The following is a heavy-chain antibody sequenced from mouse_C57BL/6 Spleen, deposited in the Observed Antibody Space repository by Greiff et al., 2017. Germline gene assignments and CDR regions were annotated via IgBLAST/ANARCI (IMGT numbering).Heavy chain of an antibody. CDR1: GYTFTSYW. D-gene: IGHD1-1*01. CDR3: ARGESITTVHYAMDY. V-gene: IGHV1-64*01. Sequence: VQLQQPGAELVKPGASVKLSCKASGYTFTSYWMHWVKQRPGQGLEWIGMIHPNSGSTNYNEKFKSKATLTVDKSSSTAYMQLSSLTSEDSAVYYCARGESITTVHYAMDYWGQGTSVTVSS. J-gene: IGHJ4*01. CDR2: IHPNSGST.